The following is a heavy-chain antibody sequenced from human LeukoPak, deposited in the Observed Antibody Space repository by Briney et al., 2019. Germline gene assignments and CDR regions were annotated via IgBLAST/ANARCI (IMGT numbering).Heavy chain of an antibody. CDR2: ISAYNGNT. CDR1: GYTLTELS. D-gene: IGHD3-3*01. CDR3: ARVSSVRAFDI. J-gene: IGHJ3*02. Sequence: ASVKVSCKVSGYTLTELSMHWVRQAPGQGLEWMGWISAYNGNTNYAQKLQGRVTMTTDTSTSTAYMELRSLRSDDTAVYYCARVSSVRAFDIWGQGTMVTVSS. V-gene: IGHV1-18*01.